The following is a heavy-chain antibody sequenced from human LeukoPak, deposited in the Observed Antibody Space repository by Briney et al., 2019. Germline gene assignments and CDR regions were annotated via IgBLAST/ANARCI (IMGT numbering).Heavy chain of an antibody. V-gene: IGHV3-64D*09. Sequence: GGSLRLSCSASGFXFSSYAMHWVRQAPGKGLEYVSAISSNGGSTYYADSVKGRFTISRDNSKNTLYLQMSSLRAEDTAVYYCVKDVCSGGSCYWGSWGQGTLVTVSS. D-gene: IGHD2-15*01. CDR3: VKDVCSGGSCYWGS. CDR1: GFXFSSYA. J-gene: IGHJ5*02. CDR2: ISSNGGST.